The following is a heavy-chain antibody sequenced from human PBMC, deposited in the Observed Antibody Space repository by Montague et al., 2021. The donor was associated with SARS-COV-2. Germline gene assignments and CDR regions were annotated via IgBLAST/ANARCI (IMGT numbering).Heavy chain of an antibody. D-gene: IGHD3/OR15-3a*01. CDR2: IYHGGST. J-gene: IGHJ4*02. CDR3: ARLDGLGY. CDR1: GDSISSSNW. V-gene: IGHV4-4*02. Sequence: SETLSLTCAVSGDSISSSNWRSWVRHPPGKGLEWIGEIYHGGSTXYNPSLKSRVTMSIDESRNQFSLSLSSLTAANTAAYYCARLDGLGYRGQGTLVTVSS.